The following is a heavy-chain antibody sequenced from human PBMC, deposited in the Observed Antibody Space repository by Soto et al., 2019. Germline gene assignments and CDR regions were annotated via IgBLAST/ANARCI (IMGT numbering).Heavy chain of an antibody. CDR1: GFTFSSYA. CDR2: ISGSGGST. V-gene: IGHV3-23*01. CDR3: ARSGYYRYYYYYMDV. Sequence: PGGSLRLSCAASGFTFSSYAMSWVRQAPGKGLEWVSAISGSGGSTYYADSVKGRFTISRDNSKNTLYLQMNSLRAEDTAVYYCARSGYYRYYYYYMDVWGKGTTVTVSS. D-gene: IGHD3-3*01. J-gene: IGHJ6*03.